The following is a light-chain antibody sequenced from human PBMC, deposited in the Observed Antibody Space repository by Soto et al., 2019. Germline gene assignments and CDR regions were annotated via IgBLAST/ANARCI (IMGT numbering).Light chain of an antibody. V-gene: IGKV3-20*01. Sequence: EIVMTQSPATLSVSPGERATLSCRASQSVNSNYLAWYQQKPGQAPRLLIYDASNRATGIPARFSGSGSGTDFTLTISRLEPEDFAVYFCQRYGSSPLITFGQGTRLEIK. CDR3: QRYGSSPLIT. CDR2: DAS. CDR1: QSVNSNY. J-gene: IGKJ5*01.